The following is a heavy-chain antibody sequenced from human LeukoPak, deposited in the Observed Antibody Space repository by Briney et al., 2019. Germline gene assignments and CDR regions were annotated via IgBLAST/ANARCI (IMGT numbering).Heavy chain of an antibody. V-gene: IGHV3-23*01. CDR2: ISGSVSST. J-gene: IGHJ4*02. CDR3: AKGDNSGWYSTDYFYC. D-gene: IGHD6-19*01. CDR1: GFTFSSYA. Sequence: GGSLRLSFAASGFTFSSYAMSWVRQAPGKGLEWVSAISGSVSSTYHADSVKGRFTISRDNSKNTLFMQMNSLRAEDTAVYYCAKGDNSGWYSTDYFYCWGQGTLVTVSS.